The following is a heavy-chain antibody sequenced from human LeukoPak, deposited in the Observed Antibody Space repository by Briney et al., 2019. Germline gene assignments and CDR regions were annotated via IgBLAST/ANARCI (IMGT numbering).Heavy chain of an antibody. CDR2: ISSSSSTI. D-gene: IGHD1-26*01. Sequence: GGSLRLSCAASGFTFSGYSMTWVRQAPGKGLEWVSYISSSSSTIYYADSVKGRFTISRDNAKNSLYLQMNSLRAEDTAVYYCARDTNRGFDYWGQGTLVTVSS. CDR3: ARDTNRGFDY. CDR1: GFTFSGYS. V-gene: IGHV3-48*01. J-gene: IGHJ4*02.